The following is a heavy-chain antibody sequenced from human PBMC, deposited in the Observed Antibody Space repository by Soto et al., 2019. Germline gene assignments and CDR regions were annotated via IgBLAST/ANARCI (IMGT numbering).Heavy chain of an antibody. V-gene: IGHV3-53*01. CDR3: ETSPGGGGY. D-gene: IGHD3-10*01. CDR2: IYSGGYT. J-gene: IGHJ4*02. Sequence: EVQLVESGGGLIQPGGSLRLSCAVSGFTVSNNYMSWVRQAPGKGLEGVSVIYSGGYTAYGDSVKGRFTISRDNSKKKLKTKMNTLGADDRAGFYFETSPGGGGYWGQGTLVTVSS. CDR1: GFTVSNNY.